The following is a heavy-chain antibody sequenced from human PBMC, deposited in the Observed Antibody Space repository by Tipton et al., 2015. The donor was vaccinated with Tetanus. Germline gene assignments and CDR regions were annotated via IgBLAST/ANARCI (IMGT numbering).Heavy chain of an antibody. V-gene: IGHV4-31*03. J-gene: IGHJ5*02. Sequence: LRLSCTVSGGSIGSGGNYWSWIRRHPGKGLEWIGNIYYSGSTYYNPSLKSRVTISVDTSTNQFSLKLSSVTAADTAVYYCAKVPWEGVYANWFDPWGQGTLVTVSS. CDR3: AKVPWEGVYANWFDP. D-gene: IGHD2-8*01. CDR2: IYYSGST. CDR1: GGSIGSGGNY.